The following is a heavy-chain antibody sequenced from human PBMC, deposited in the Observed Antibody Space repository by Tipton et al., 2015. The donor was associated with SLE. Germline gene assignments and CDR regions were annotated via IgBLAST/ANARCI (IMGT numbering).Heavy chain of an antibody. CDR2: ISSYNGNT. CDR3: ARGARTPEYYFDY. Sequence: QLVQSGSELKKPGASVKVSCKASGYTFISYAMNWVRQAPGQGFEWMGWISSYNGNTNTAQKFQGRVTMTTDTSTRTAHMELRSLRSDDTAVYYCARGARTPEYYFDYWGQGTLVTVSS. V-gene: IGHV1-18*01. J-gene: IGHJ4*02. CDR1: GYTFISYA.